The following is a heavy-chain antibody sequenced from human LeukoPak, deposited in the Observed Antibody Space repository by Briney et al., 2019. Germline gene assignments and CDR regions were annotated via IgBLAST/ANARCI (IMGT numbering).Heavy chain of an antibody. CDR2: ISSSGKTI. V-gene: IGHV3-11*01. Sequence: GGSLRLSCAASGFTFSDYYMSWMRQAPGKGLEWVSYISSSGKTIYYADSVKGRFTISRDNAKNSLYLQMNSLRAEDAAVYYCARDQYYYDSSAPPLYWGQGTLVTVSS. CDR3: ARDQYYYDSSAPPLY. J-gene: IGHJ4*02. CDR1: GFTFSDYY. D-gene: IGHD3-22*01.